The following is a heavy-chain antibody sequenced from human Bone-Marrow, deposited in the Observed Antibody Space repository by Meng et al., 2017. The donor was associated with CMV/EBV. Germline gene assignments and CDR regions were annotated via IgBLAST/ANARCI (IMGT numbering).Heavy chain of an antibody. J-gene: IGHJ6*02. CDR3: ATENEYSSWYPVGYYYYGMDV. CDR2: IIPILGIA. Sequence: SVKVSCKASGGTFSSYTISWVRQAPGQGLEWMGRIIPILGIANYAQKFQGRVTITTDESTSTAYMELSSLRSEDTAVYYCATENEYSSWYPVGYYYYGMDVWGQGTTVTVYS. D-gene: IGHD6-6*01. V-gene: IGHV1-69*02. CDR1: GGTFSSYT.